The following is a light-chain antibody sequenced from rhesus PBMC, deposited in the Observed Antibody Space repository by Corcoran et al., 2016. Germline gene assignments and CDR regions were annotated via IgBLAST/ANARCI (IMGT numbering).Light chain of an antibody. V-gene: IGKV1-22*01. CDR3: LQYYSSPLT. CDR2: KAS. CDR1: QSISSW. Sequence: DIQMTQSPSSLSASVGDTVTITCRASQSISSWLDWYQQKPGKAPKFLIYKASSLQSGVPSRFSGSGSGTNFTLTISSLQPEEFATYYCLQYYSSPLTFGGGTKVEIK. J-gene: IGKJ4*01.